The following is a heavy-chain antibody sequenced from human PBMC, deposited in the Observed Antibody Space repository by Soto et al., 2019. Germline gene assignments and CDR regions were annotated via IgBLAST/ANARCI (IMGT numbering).Heavy chain of an antibody. CDR1: GGAFSSYA. CDR3: ARSRVASSGWYYFDY. CDR2: IIPIFGPA. V-gene: IGHV1-69*13. Sequence: SVKVSCKASGGAFSSYAISWVRQAPGQGLEWMGGIIPIFGPANYAQKFQGRVTITADESTSTAYMELSSLRSEDTAVYYCARSRVASSGWYYFDYWGQGTLVTVSS. D-gene: IGHD6-19*01. J-gene: IGHJ4*02.